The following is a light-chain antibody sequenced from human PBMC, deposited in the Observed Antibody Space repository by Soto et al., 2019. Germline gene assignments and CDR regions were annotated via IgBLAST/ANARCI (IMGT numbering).Light chain of an antibody. J-gene: IGKJ5*01. CDR3: QQYGGSPPIT. Sequence: EIVLTQSPGTLSLSPGERATLSCRASHSVSSSYLAWYQQKPGQAPRLLIYGASSRATSIPDRFSGSGSGTDFTLTISRLEPEDFAVYYCQQYGGSPPITFGQGTRLEIK. V-gene: IGKV3-20*01. CDR1: HSVSSSY. CDR2: GAS.